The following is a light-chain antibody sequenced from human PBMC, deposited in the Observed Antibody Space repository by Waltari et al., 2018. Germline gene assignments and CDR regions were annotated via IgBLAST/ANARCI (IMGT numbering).Light chain of an antibody. CDR3: QQSYSTPRT. Sequence: DIQMTQSPSSLSASVGDRVTITCRASQSISTYVNWYQQTPGKAPNLLIYAASSWQSGVPSRFSGSGSGTEFTLTISSLQPEDFATYYCQQSYSTPRTFGQGTKVEIK. CDR1: QSISTY. CDR2: AAS. J-gene: IGKJ1*01. V-gene: IGKV1-39*01.